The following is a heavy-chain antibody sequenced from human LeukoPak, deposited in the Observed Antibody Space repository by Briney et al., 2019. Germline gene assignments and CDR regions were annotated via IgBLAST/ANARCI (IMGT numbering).Heavy chain of an antibody. D-gene: IGHD7-27*01. J-gene: IGHJ4*02. Sequence: GGSLRLSCTVSGFTFGDYAINSVRQAPGKGLEWVGFIRSKAFGETAEYAASVKGRFTISRDDSKSIAYLQMNSLKTEDTAVYYCTRDRGSSTLGDYWGQGTLVTVSS. CDR1: GFTFGDYA. V-gene: IGHV3-49*04. CDR2: IRSKAFGETA. CDR3: TRDRGSSTLGDY.